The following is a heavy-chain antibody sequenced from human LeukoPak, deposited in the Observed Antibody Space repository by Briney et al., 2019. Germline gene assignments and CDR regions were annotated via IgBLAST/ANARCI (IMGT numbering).Heavy chain of an antibody. Sequence: LQSLSLTCAVDGRSFRGYYWSCIRQPPGNGLEWTGEIKHSVSTNYNTSLKSRVTISVDPSKKQFSLKLSSVTAADTAVYYCAREKSRGWGRSLYFEYWGQGTLVTVSS. J-gene: IGHJ4*02. D-gene: IGHD6-19*01. V-gene: IGHV4-34*01. CDR3: AREKSRGWGRSLYFEY. CDR2: IKHSVST. CDR1: GRSFRGYY.